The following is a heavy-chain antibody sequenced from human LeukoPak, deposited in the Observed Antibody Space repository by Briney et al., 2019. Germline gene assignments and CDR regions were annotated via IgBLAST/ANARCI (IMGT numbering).Heavy chain of an antibody. J-gene: IGHJ4*02. CDR2: IYYSGST. Sequence: SETLSLTCTVPGGSISSYYWSWIRQPPGKGLEWIGYIYYSGSTSYNPSLKSRVTISVDTSKNQFSLKLSSVAAADTAVYYCARYSGYEHDYGDYEYFDYWGQGTLVTVSS. D-gene: IGHD4-17*01. CDR1: GGSISSYY. CDR3: ARYSGYEHDYGDYEYFDY. V-gene: IGHV4-59*08.